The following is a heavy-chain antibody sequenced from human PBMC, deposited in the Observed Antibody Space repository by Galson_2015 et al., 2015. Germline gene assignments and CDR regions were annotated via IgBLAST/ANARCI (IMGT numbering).Heavy chain of an antibody. J-gene: IGHJ4*02. Sequence: SLRLSCAASGFTFSSYAMSWVRQAPGKGLEWVSAISGSGGSKYYADYVKGRFTISRDNSQNTLYLQMNSLRAEDTAVYYCAKEYFDILYCSPVEYNYYFDYWGQGTLVTVSS. V-gene: IGHV3-23*01. CDR3: AKEYFDILYCSPVEYNYYFDY. CDR1: GFTFSSYA. CDR2: ISGSGGSK. D-gene: IGHD3-9*01.